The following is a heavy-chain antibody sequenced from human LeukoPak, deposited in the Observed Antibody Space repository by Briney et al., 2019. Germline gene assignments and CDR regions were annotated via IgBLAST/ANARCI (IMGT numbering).Heavy chain of an antibody. V-gene: IGHV3-9*01. CDR3: AKEGD. CDR1: GFTFDDYA. CDR2: ISWNSGSI. J-gene: IGHJ4*02. Sequence: QPGGSLRLSCAASGFTFDDYAMHWVRRAPGKGLEWVSGISWNSGSIGYADSVKGRFTISRDNAKNSLYLQMNSLRAEDTALYYCAKEGDWGQGTLVTVSS. D-gene: IGHD3-16*01.